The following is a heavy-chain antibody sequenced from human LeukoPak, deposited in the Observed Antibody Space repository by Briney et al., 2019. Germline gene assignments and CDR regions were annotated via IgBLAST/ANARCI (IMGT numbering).Heavy chain of an antibody. CDR2: MYTNGKS. J-gene: IGHJ4*02. D-gene: IGHD5-24*01. Sequence: PSETLSLTCSVSGGSISSYYWSWIRQPAGKGLEWIGRMYTNGKSDYSPSLKSRVTMSVDMSKNQVSLKLSSVTAADTAVYYCARGSREMATIFDQWGQGTLVIVSS. CDR3: ARGSREMATIFDQ. V-gene: IGHV4-4*07. CDR1: GGSISSYY.